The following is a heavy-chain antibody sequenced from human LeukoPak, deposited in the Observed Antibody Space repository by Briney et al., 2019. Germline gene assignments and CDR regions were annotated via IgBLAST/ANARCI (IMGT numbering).Heavy chain of an antibody. CDR1: GYTFTSYG. V-gene: IGHV1-69*13. J-gene: IGHJ4*02. CDR3: AVWFGEPNADY. D-gene: IGHD3-10*01. CDR2: IIPIFGTA. Sequence: AASVKVSCKASGYTFTSYGISWVRQAPGQGLEWMGGIIPIFGTANYAQKFQGRVTITADESTSTAYMELSSLRSEDTAVYYCAVWFGEPNADYWGQGTLVTVSS.